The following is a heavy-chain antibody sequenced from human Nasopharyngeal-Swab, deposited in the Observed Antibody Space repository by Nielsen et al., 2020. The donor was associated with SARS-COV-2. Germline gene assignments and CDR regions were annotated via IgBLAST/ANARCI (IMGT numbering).Heavy chain of an antibody. CDR3: ARDGLDYDFWSAYFMDV. J-gene: IGHJ6*02. CDR2: ISSSSSYI. V-gene: IGHV3-21*01. D-gene: IGHD3-3*01. CDR1: GFTFNNYN. Sequence: GGSLRLSCAASGFTFNNYNFNWVRQAPGQGLAWVSSISSSSSYIYYADSVKGRFTISRDNAKNSLYLQMNSLRAEDTAVYYCARDGLDYDFWSAYFMDVWGQGTTVTVSS.